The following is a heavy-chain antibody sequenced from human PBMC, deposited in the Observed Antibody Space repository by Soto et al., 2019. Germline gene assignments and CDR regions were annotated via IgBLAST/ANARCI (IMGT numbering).Heavy chain of an antibody. CDR1: GGTFSSYA. D-gene: IGHD5-18*01. CDR3: ASTARHPYYYYGMDV. Sequence: GASVKVSCKASGGTFSSYAISWVRQAPGQGLEWMGGIIPIFGTANYAQKFQGRVTITADESTSTAYMELSSLRSEDTAVYYCASTARHPYYYYGMDVWGQGTTVTVSS. V-gene: IGHV1-69*13. J-gene: IGHJ6*02. CDR2: IIPIFGTA.